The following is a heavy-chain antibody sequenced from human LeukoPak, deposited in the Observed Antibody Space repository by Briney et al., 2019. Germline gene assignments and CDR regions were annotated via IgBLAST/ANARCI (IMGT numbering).Heavy chain of an antibody. Sequence: PSETLSLTCTVSGGSISTYYWNWIRQPPGKGLEWIGYIYYSGTTNYNPSLKSRVSMSVDTSKNQFSLKLSSVTAADTAVYYCAREGGDYWGQGTLVTVSS. CDR2: IYYSGTT. CDR3: AREGGDY. V-gene: IGHV4-59*01. J-gene: IGHJ4*02. D-gene: IGHD3-16*01. CDR1: GGSISTYY.